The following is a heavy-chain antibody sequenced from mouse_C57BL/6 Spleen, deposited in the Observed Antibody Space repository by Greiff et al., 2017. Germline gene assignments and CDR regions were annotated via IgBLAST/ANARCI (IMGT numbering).Heavy chain of an antibody. Sequence: VQLKQSVAELVRPGASVKLSCTASGFNIKNTYMHWVKQRPEQGLEWIGRIDPANGNTKYAPKFQGKATITADTSSNTAYLQLSSLTSEDTAIYYCASPSYYGSSSYAMDYWGQGTSVTVSS. CDR2: IDPANGNT. V-gene: IGHV14-3*01. J-gene: IGHJ4*01. D-gene: IGHD1-1*01. CDR3: ASPSYYGSSSYAMDY. CDR1: GFNIKNTY.